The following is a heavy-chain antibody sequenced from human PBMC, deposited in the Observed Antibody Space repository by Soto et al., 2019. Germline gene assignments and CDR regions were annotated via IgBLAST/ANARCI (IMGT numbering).Heavy chain of an antibody. CDR2: IYWDDDK. CDR1: GFSLSTSGVG. D-gene: IGHD3-3*01. Sequence: SGPTLVKPTQTLTLTCTFSGFSLSTSGVGVGWIRQPPGKALEWLALIYWDDDKRYSQSLKSRLTITKDTSKNQVVLTMTNMDPVDTATYYCAHFYDFWSGYYYFDYWGQGTLVTVSS. J-gene: IGHJ4*02. V-gene: IGHV2-5*02. CDR3: AHFYDFWSGYYYFDY.